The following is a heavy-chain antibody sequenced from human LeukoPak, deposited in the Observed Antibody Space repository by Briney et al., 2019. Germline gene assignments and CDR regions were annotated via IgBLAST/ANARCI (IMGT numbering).Heavy chain of an antibody. CDR2: IIPIFGTA. CDR1: GGTFSSYA. J-gene: IGHJ5*02. D-gene: IGHD6-6*01. V-gene: IGHV1-69*05. Sequence: SVKVSCKASGGTFSSYAISWVRQAPGQGLEWMGGIIPIFGTANYAQKFQGRVTITTDESTSTAYMELSSLRSEDTAVYYCARDLDDGYSSSHWFDPWGQGTLVTASS. CDR3: ARDLDDGYSSSHWFDP.